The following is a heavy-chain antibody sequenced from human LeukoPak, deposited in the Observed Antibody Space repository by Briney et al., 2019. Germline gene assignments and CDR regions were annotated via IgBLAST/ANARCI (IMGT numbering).Heavy chain of an antibody. D-gene: IGHD2-21*02. Sequence: PGGSLRLSCAASEFTSISFGWHWVRQAPGKGLEGVAVIWYDGSNKYYADSVKGRFTISRDNSKNTLYLQMNSLRAEDTAVYYCARDFMTYCGGDCYPDYWGQGTLVTVSS. CDR2: IWYDGSNK. V-gene: IGHV3-33*01. CDR1: EFTSISFG. J-gene: IGHJ4*02. CDR3: ARDFMTYCGGDCYPDY.